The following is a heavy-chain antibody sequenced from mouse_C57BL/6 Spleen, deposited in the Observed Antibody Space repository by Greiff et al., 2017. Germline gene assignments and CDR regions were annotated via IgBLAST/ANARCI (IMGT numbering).Heavy chain of an antibody. Sequence: EVQRVESGGGLVQPGGSLKLSCAASGFTFRDYYMYWVRQTPEKRLEWVAYISNGGGSTYYPDTVKGRFTISRDNAKNTLYLQMSRLKSADTAMYYCARSCTGGYLDYWGQGTTLTVSS. CDR1: GFTFRDYY. CDR3: ARSCTGGYLDY. CDR2: ISNGGGST. J-gene: IGHJ2*01. D-gene: IGHD1-1*01. V-gene: IGHV5-12*01.